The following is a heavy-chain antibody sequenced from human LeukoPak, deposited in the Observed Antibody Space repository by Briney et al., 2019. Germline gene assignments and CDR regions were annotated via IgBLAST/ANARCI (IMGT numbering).Heavy chain of an antibody. CDR2: IIPIFGTA. CDR3: AVAANYYYYGMDV. V-gene: IGHV1-69*01. J-gene: IGHJ6*02. Sequence: SVKVSCKASGGTFSSYAISWVRQAPGQGLEWMGGIIPIFGTANYAQKFQGRVTITADESTSTAYMELSSLGSEDTAVYCCAVAANYYYYGMDVWGQGTTVTVSS. CDR1: GGTFSSYA. D-gene: IGHD6-19*01.